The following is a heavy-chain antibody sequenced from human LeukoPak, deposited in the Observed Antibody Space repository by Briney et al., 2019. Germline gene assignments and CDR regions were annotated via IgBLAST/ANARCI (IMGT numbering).Heavy chain of an antibody. Sequence: SETLSLTCTVSGGSISSGGYYWSWIRQHPGKGLEWIGYIYYSGSTYYNPSLKSRVTISIDTSKNQFSLKLSSVTAADTAVYYCARGQLSAIPYYYSYGMDVWGQGTTVTVSS. D-gene: IGHD3-16*02. CDR3: ARGQLSAIPYYYSYGMDV. CDR2: IYYSGST. CDR1: GGSISSGGYY. J-gene: IGHJ6*02. V-gene: IGHV4-31*03.